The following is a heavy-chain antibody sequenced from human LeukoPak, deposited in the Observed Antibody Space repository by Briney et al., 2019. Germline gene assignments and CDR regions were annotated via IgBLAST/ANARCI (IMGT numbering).Heavy chain of an antibody. CDR2: MNPNSGNT. V-gene: IGHV1-8*01. CDR3: ARGQRLSGNYFLGGQ. D-gene: IGHD1-26*01. J-gene: IGHJ4*02. Sequence: GASVKVSCKASGYTFTSYDINWVRQATGQGLEWMGWMNPNSGNTGYTQKFQARVTMTRNTSISTAYMEQSSLKSEDTAVYYCARGQRLSGNYFLGGQWGQGTLVTVSS. CDR1: GYTFTSYD.